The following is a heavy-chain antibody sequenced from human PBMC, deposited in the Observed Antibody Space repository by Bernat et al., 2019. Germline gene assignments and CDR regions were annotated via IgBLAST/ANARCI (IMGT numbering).Heavy chain of an antibody. J-gene: IGHJ4*02. D-gene: IGHD3-16*02. CDR2: ISSSGSTI. CDR1: GFTFRSYA. Sequence: EVQLLESGGGLVQPGGSLRLSCAASGFTFRSYAMSWVRQAPGKGLEWVSYISSSGSTIYYADSVKGRFTISRDNAKNSLYLQMNSLRDEDTAVYYCAREDDYIWGSYRYYYFDYWGQGTLVTVSS. CDR3: AREDDYIWGSYRYYYFDY. V-gene: IGHV3-48*02.